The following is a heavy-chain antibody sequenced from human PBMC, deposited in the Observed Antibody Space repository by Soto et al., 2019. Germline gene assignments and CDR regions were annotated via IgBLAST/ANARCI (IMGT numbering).Heavy chain of an antibody. CDR2: INGVGSST. V-gene: IGHV3-74*01. J-gene: IGHJ4*02. CDR1: GLSISNYW. Sequence: PGGSLRLSCAASGLSISNYWMHWVRQAPGKGLVWVSRINGVGSSTDYADSVKGRFTISRDNAKNTLYLQMNSLTVADTALYYCVTLIPPQAYWGQGTLVTVSS. CDR3: VTLIPPQAY. D-gene: IGHD2-2*02.